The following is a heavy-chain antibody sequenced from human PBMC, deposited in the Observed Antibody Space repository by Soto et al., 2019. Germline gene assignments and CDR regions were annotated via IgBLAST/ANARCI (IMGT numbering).Heavy chain of an antibody. CDR3: AKGGGGSSTGDYYYGMDV. J-gene: IGHJ6*02. D-gene: IGHD3-16*01. Sequence: LRLSCAASGFTFDDYAMHWVRQAPGKGLEWVSGISWNSGSIGYADSVKGRFTISRDNAKNSLYLQMNSLRAEDTALYYCAKGGGGSSTGDYYYGMDVWGQGTTVTVSS. CDR1: GFTFDDYA. CDR2: ISWNSGSI. V-gene: IGHV3-9*01.